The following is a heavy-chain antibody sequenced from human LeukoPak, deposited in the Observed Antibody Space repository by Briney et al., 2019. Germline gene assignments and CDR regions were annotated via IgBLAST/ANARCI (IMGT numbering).Heavy chain of an antibody. J-gene: IGHJ4*02. D-gene: IGHD6-13*01. CDR3: AKPYSSSWALDY. CDR1: GFTFSSYA. CDR2: ISGSGGST. V-gene: IGHV3-23*01. Sequence: GGSLRLSCAASGFTFSSYAMSWVRQAPGKGLEWVSAISGSGGSTYYADSVKGRFTISRDNSKNTLYLQMNSLRAEDTAVHYCAKPYSSSWALDYWGQGTLVTVSS.